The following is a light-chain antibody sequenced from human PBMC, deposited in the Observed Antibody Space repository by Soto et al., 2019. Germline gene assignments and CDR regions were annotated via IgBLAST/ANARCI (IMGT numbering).Light chain of an antibody. CDR3: AAWDVSLVV. CDR1: SSNIGTNT. Sequence: QPVLTQPPSASGTPGQRVTTFCSGSSSNIGTNTVIWYQQLPGAAPKLLIYSDNQRPSGVPDRFSGSKSGTSASLAISGLQSEDEADYYCAAWDVSLVVFGGGTKLTVL. CDR2: SDN. J-gene: IGLJ2*01. V-gene: IGLV1-44*01.